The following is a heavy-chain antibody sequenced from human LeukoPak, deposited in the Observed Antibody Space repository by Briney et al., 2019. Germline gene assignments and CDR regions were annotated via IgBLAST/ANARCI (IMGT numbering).Heavy chain of an antibody. D-gene: IGHD3-10*01. CDR1: GYTVTGYH. J-gene: IGHJ4*02. Sequence: VASAKVSCKASGYTVTGYHMNWVRQDPGQGLEWMGWINPNTGGTNYAQEFQGRVTMTGDTSMRTAYMELTSLTSDDTAVYYCARKSAVRRTSEFDYWGQGTLVTVSS. V-gene: IGHV1-2*02. CDR3: ARKSAVRRTSEFDY. CDR2: INPNTGGT.